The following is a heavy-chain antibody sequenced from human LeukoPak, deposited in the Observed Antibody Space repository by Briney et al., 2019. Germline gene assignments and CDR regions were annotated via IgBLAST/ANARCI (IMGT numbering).Heavy chain of an antibody. D-gene: IGHD3-10*01. Sequence: ASVKVSCKASGYTFTSYDINWVRQATGQGLEWMGWMNPNSGKTGYAQKFQGRVTMTRNTSISTAYMELSSLRSEDTAVYYCAREVRTSYDYGSGSYSRFWFDPWGQGTLVTVSS. J-gene: IGHJ5*02. CDR3: AREVRTSYDYGSGSYSRFWFDP. CDR1: GYTFTSYD. CDR2: MNPNSGKT. V-gene: IGHV1-8*01.